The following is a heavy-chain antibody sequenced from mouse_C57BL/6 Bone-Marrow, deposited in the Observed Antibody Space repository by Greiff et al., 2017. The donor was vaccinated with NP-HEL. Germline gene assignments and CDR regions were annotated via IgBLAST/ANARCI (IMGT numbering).Heavy chain of an antibody. CDR3: ARDYSPYYYGSRENPD. J-gene: IGHJ3*01. V-gene: IGHV5-4*01. Sequence: EVKLVESGGGLVKPGGSLKLSCAASGFTFSSYAMSWVRQTPEKRLEWVATISDGGSYTYYPDNVKGRFTISRDNAKNNLYLQMSHLKSEDTAMYYCARDYSPYYYGSRENPDWGQGTLVTVSA. D-gene: IGHD1-1*01. CDR1: GFTFSSYA. CDR2: ISDGGSYT.